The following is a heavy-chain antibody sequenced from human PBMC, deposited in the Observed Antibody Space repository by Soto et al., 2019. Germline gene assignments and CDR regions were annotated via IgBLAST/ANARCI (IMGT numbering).Heavy chain of an antibody. J-gene: IGHJ5*02. Sequence: PSETLSLTCAVSGGSVSSGDYYWTWIRQPPGKGLEWIGYIYHSGSTYYNPSLKSRLTISLDTSKNQFSLKLSSVNAADTAVYYCASLVVTAHNGFAPGGQGTLVTASS. D-gene: IGHD2-21*02. CDR1: GGSVSSGDYY. V-gene: IGHV4-30-4*01. CDR2: IYHSGST. CDR3: ASLVVTAHNGFAP.